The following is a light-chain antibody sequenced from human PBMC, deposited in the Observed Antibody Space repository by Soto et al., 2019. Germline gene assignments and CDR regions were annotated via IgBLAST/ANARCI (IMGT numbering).Light chain of an antibody. Sequence: QSALTQPASVSGSPGQSITISCTGTSSDVGAYNYVSWYQQHPGKAPQVLIYEDTKRPSGVSFRFSASKSGKTASLTISGLQAEDEADYHCCSYAGNRTFVFGGGTKLTVL. CDR1: SSDVGAYNY. CDR3: CSYAGNRTFV. J-gene: IGLJ3*02. CDR2: EDT. V-gene: IGLV2-23*02.